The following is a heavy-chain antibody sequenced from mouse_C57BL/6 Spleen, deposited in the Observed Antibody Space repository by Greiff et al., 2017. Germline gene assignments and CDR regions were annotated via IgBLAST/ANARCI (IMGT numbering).Heavy chain of an antibody. CDR3: ASPIYYGNYEAMDY. D-gene: IGHD2-1*01. V-gene: IGHV1-64*01. CDR2: IHPNSGST. CDR1: GYTFTSYW. J-gene: IGHJ4*01. Sequence: QVQLQQPGAELVKPGASVKLSCKASGYTFTSYWMHWVKQRPGQGLEWIGMIHPNSGSTNYNEKFKSKATLTVDKSSSTAYMQLSSLTSEDSAVYYWASPIYYGNYEAMDYWGQGTSVTVSS.